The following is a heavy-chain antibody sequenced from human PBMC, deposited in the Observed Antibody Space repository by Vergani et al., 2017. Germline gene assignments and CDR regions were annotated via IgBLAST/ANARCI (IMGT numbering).Heavy chain of an antibody. CDR1: GFSLTTGGEG. J-gene: IGHJ6*02. Sequence: QITLRESGPTLVKPTQTLTLTCTFSGFSLTTGGEGVSWIRQPPGKALEWLAHIFSNDEKSYSTSLKSRLTISKDTSKSQVVLTMTNMDPVDTATYYCARMYYYGSGSNYYYYYYGMDVWGQGP. CDR2: IFSNDEK. D-gene: IGHD3-10*01. V-gene: IGHV2-26*01. CDR3: ARMYYYGSGSNYYYYYYGMDV.